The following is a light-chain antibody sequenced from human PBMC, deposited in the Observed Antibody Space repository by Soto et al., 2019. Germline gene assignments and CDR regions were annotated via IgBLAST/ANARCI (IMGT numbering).Light chain of an antibody. J-gene: IGKJ1*01. CDR1: QIISRW. V-gene: IGKV1-5*03. CDR3: QQYDSYWT. CDR2: KAS. Sequence: DIQMSQSPSTLSASLGDRVTITCRASQIISRWLAWYQQRPGKAPKLLIYKASSLESGVPSRFSGSGSGTEFTLTISSLQPDDFATYYCQQYDSYWTFGQGTKVDI.